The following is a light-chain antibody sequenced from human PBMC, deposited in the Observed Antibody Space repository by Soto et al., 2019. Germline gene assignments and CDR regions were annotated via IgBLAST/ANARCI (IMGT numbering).Light chain of an antibody. CDR1: QSISGSS. CDR2: GAS. Sequence: EIVLTHSPGTLSLSPWEIDTISCRASQSISGSSLAWYQQKPGQAPRLIIHGASSRATGIPDRFSGSGSGTDFSLTISRLEPEDFAVYYCQQYGSSPPTFGQGTKVDIK. CDR3: QQYGSSPPT. V-gene: IGKV3-20*01. J-gene: IGKJ1*01.